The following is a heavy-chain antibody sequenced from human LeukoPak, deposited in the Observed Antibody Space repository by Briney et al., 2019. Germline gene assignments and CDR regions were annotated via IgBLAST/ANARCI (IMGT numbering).Heavy chain of an antibody. CDR2: IKHSGST. CDR1: GGSFSGYY. D-gene: IGHD3-3*01. V-gene: IGHV4-34*01. Sequence: SETLSLTCAVYGGSFSGYYWSWIRQPPGKGLEWIGEIKHSGSTNYNPSLKSRVTISVDTSKNQFSLKLSSVTAADTAVYYCARVPFWSGYYFYPRPYYFDYWGQGTLVTVSS. CDR3: ARVPFWSGYYFYPRPYYFDY. J-gene: IGHJ4*02.